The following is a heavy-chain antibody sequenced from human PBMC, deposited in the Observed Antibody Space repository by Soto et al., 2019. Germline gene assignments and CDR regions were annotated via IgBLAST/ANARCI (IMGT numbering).Heavy chain of an antibody. CDR2: ISAYNGNT. D-gene: IGHD6-19*01. V-gene: IGHV1-18*01. Sequence: APVKVSCKASGFTLISYGIRWGGQAPGQGLEWMGWISAYNGNTNYAQKLQGRVTMTTDTSTSTAYMELSSLSFEDTAVYYFARGRIIVAGGFDPWGQGTLVTVSS. J-gene: IGHJ5*02. CDR1: GFTLISYG. CDR3: ARGRIIVAGGFDP.